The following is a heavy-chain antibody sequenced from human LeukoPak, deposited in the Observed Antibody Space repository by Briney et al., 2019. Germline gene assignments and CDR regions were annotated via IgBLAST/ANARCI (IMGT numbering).Heavy chain of an antibody. D-gene: IGHD3-16*01. V-gene: IGHV4-34*01. CDR3: ARAVRGDYFDY. Sequence: SETLSLTCAVYGGSFSGYYWSWIRQPPGKGLEWIGEINHSGSTNYNPSLKSRVTISVDTSKNQFSLKLSSVTAADTAVYYCARAVRGDYFDYWGQGTLVTVPS. CDR2: INHSGST. J-gene: IGHJ4*02. CDR1: GGSFSGYY.